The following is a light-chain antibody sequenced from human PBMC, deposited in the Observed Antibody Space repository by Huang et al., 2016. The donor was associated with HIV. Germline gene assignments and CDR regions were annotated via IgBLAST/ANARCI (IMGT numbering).Light chain of an antibody. CDR3: QQYGLFST. CDR2: MAS. CDR1: HTFSDW. Sequence: DIQVTQSPSTLSASVGDRVTITCRSSHTFSDWLAWYQQKPGQAPKLLIYMASILERGVPSRFTGSGYGTEFALTIDGLQPDDFATYYCQQYGLFSTFGQGTRVEIK. V-gene: IGKV1-5*03. J-gene: IGKJ1*01.